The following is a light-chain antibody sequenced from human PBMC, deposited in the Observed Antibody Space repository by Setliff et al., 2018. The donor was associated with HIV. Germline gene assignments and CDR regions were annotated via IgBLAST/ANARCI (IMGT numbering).Light chain of an antibody. CDR3: CSYTTSSTLYYV. V-gene: IGLV2-14*02. J-gene: IGLJ1*01. CDR1: SSDIGTYNL. CDR2: DDS. Sequence: QSALTQPASVSGSPGQSITISCTGTSSDIGTYNLVYWYQQYPGKAPKLMIYDDSKRPSGLSNRFSGSKSGNPASLTISGLQAEDEADYYCCSYTTSSTLYYVFGPGTKVTVL.